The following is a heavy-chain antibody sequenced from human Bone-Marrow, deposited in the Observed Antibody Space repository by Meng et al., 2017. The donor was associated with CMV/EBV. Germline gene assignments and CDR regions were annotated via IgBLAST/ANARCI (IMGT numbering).Heavy chain of an antibody. CDR2: ISNSGRTI. CDR3: AKEGAPSSVVDSWHFDL. J-gene: IGHJ2*01. V-gene: IGHV3-11*04. CDR1: GFTFSDYY. Sequence: GESLKISCAASGFTFSDYYMSWIRQAPGKGLEWISYISNSGRTILCADSVRGRFTISRDNAKNSLYLQMISLRAEDTAMYYCAKEGAPSSVVDSWHFDLWGRGTLVTVSS. D-gene: IGHD3-22*01.